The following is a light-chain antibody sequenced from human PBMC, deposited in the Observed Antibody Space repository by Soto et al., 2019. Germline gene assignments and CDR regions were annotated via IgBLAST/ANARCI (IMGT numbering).Light chain of an antibody. CDR1: QSVSSSY. V-gene: IGKV3-20*01. Sequence: EIVLTQSPGTLSLSPGERATVSCRASQSVSSSYLAWYQQKPGQAPRLLIYGASSRATGIPDRFSGSGSGTDFTLTISRLEPEDFAVYYCQQWGTFGQGTKVDIK. CDR3: QQWGT. CDR2: GAS. J-gene: IGKJ1*01.